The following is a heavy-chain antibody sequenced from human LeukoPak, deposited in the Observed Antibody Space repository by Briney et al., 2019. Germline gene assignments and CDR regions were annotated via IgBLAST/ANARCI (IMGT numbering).Heavy chain of an antibody. V-gene: IGHV3-23*01. CDR2: ISGSGGST. CDR1: GFTFSSYA. CDR3: AKYRMWDRAILRYFQH. D-gene: IGHD1-14*01. J-gene: IGHJ1*01. Sequence: QPGGSLRLPCAASGFTFSSYAMSWVRQAPGKGLEWVSAISGSGGSTYYADSVKGRFTISRDNSKNTLYLQMNSLRAEDTAVYYCAKYRMWDRAILRYFQHWGQGTLVTVSS.